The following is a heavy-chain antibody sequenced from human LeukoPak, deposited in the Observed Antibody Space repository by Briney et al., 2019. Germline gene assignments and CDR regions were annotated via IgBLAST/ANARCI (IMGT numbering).Heavy chain of an antibody. D-gene: IGHD3-22*01. CDR3: ARPGVPDSSGYYYYFDY. CDR1: GYTFTSYG. J-gene: IGHJ4*02. CDR2: IIPIFGTA. Sequence: SVKVSCKASGYTFTSYGITWLRQAPGQGLEWMGGIIPIFGTANYAQKFQGRVTITADESTSTAYMELSSLRSEDTAVYYCARPGVPDSSGYYYYFDYWGQGTLVTVSS. V-gene: IGHV1-69*13.